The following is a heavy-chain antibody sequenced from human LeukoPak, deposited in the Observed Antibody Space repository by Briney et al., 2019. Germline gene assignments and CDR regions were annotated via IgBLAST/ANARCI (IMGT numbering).Heavy chain of an antibody. V-gene: IGHV3-9*01. D-gene: IGHD5-18*01. Sequence: PGRSLRLSCAASGFTFDDYAMHWVRQAPGKGLEWVSGISWNSGSIGHADSVKGRFTISRDNAENSLYLQMNSLRAADTAVYYCARDRVRYSSGYTCFDYWGQGTLVTVSS. J-gene: IGHJ4*02. CDR3: ARDRVRYSSGYTCFDY. CDR1: GFTFDDYA. CDR2: ISWNSGSI.